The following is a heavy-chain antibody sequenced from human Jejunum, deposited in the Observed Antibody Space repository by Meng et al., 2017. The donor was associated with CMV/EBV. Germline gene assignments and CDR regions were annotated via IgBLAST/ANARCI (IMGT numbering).Heavy chain of an antibody. Sequence: GFTFRDAWMAWVRQAPGKGLEWVGRVKSKGDGETIDYAAPVEGRFTISRDDSKNTLYLQMNSLKSEDTAVYYCTKGGPLGSYFDYWGQGALVTVSS. V-gene: IGHV3-15*01. D-gene: IGHD1-26*01. J-gene: IGHJ4*02. CDR2: VKSKGDGETI. CDR3: TKGGPLGSYFDY. CDR1: GFTFRDAW.